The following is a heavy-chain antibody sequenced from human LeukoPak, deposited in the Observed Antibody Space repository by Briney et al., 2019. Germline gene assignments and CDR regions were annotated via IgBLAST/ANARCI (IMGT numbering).Heavy chain of an antibody. D-gene: IGHD4-17*01. CDR3: ARDLDDYGDFAP. CDR2: IIPILGIA. V-gene: IGHV1-69*04. Sequence: SVKVSCKASGGTFSSYAISWVRQAPGQGLEWMGRIIPILGIANYAQKFQGRVTMTRDTSTSTVYMELSSLRSEDTAVYYCARDLDDYGDFAPWGQGTLVTVSS. CDR1: GGTFSSYA. J-gene: IGHJ5*02.